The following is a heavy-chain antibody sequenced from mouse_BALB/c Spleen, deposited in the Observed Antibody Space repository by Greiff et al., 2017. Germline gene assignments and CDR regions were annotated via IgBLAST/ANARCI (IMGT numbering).Heavy chain of an antibody. CDR2: INPSTGYT. CDR3: ARSSYYGSSFDY. V-gene: IGHV1-7*01. CDR1: GYTFTSYW. J-gene: IGHJ2*01. D-gene: IGHD1-1*01. Sequence: QVQLKQSGAELAKPGASVKMSCKASGYTFTSYWMHWVKQRPGQGLEWIGYINPSTGYTEYNQKFKDKATLTADKSSSTAYMQLSSLTSEDSAVYYCARSSYYGSSFDYWGQGTTLTVSS.